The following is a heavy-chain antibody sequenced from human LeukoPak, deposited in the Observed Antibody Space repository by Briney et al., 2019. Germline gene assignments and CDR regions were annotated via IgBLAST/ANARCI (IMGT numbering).Heavy chain of an antibody. CDR3: ARCYDSSGYYPLNFDY. D-gene: IGHD3-22*01. J-gene: IGHJ4*02. CDR2: IKQDGSEK. Sequence: GGSLRLSCAASGFTFSSYWMSWVRQAPGKGLEWVANIKQDGSEKYYVDSVKGRFTISRDNAKNSLYLQMNSLRAEDTAVYYCARCYDSSGYYPLNFDYWGQGTLVTVSS. V-gene: IGHV3-7*01. CDR1: GFTFSSYW.